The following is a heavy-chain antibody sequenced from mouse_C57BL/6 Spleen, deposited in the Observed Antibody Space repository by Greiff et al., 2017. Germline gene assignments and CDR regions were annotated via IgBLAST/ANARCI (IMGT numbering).Heavy chain of an antibody. Sequence: QVQLQQSGAELVRPGASVTLSCKASGYTFTDYEMHWVKQTPVHGLEWIGAIDPETGGTAYNQKFKGKAILTADKSSSTAYMELRSLTSEDSAVYYCTTYGSSPHWYFDVWGTGTTVTVSS. CDR1: GYTFTDYE. J-gene: IGHJ1*03. V-gene: IGHV1-15*01. D-gene: IGHD1-1*01. CDR2: IDPETGGT. CDR3: TTYGSSPHWYFDV.